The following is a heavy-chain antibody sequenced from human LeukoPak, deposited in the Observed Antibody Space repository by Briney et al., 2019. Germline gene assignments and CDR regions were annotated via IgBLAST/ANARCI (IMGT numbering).Heavy chain of an antibody. D-gene: IGHD3-22*01. V-gene: IGHV1-69*04. Sequence: GASVKVSCKASGGTFSSYAISWVRQAPGQGLEWMGRIIPILGIASYAQKFQGRVTITADKSTSTAYMELSSLRSEDTAVYYCARDLYYYDSSARGDAFDIWGQGTMVTVSS. CDR1: GGTFSSYA. CDR3: ARDLYYYDSSARGDAFDI. CDR2: IIPILGIA. J-gene: IGHJ3*02.